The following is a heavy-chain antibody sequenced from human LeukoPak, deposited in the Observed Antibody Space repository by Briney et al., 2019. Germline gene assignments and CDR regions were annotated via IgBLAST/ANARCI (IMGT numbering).Heavy chain of an antibody. CDR1: GGSISSYY. Sequence: SETLSLTCTVSGGSISSYYWSWIRQPPGKGLEWIGYIYYSGSIYYNPSLKSRVTMSVDTSKNQFSLKLSSVTAVDTAVYYCARIARIVATPENTNYYYYMDVWGKGTTVTVSS. CDR2: IYYSGSI. V-gene: IGHV4-59*04. D-gene: IGHD5-12*01. CDR3: ARIARIVATPENTNYYYYMDV. J-gene: IGHJ6*03.